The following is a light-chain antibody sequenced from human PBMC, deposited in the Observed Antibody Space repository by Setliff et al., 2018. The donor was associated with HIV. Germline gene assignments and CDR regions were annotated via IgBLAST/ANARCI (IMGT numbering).Light chain of an antibody. Sequence: QSALTQPASVSGSPGQSITISCIGSSTDVGRYIFVSWYQQPPGKPPSLMIFTVSHRPSGVYNRFSGSKSGSTASLTISGLQPEDEADYYCSSYTSSSTRVFGTGTKVTVL. CDR3: SSYTSSSTRV. CDR2: TVS. V-gene: IGLV2-14*03. CDR1: STDVGRYIF. J-gene: IGLJ1*01.